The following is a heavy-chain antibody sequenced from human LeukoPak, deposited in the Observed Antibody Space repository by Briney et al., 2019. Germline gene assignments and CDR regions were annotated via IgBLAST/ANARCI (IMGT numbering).Heavy chain of an antibody. D-gene: IGHD2-21*02. CDR1: GFIFRSSA. Sequence: GGSLRLSCAASGFIFRSSAMSWVRQAPGKGLEWVSGISDSGDSTYYADSVKGRFTVSRDNSKNTLYLQMNSLRAEDTAAYYCAKDIHIVVVTALDYWGQGTLVTVSS. J-gene: IGHJ4*02. CDR3: AKDIHIVVVTALDY. CDR2: ISDSGDST. V-gene: IGHV3-23*01.